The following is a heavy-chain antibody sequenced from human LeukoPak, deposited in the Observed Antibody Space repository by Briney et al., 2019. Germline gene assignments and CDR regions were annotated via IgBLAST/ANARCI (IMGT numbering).Heavy chain of an antibody. CDR2: IKQDGSEK. Sequence: GGPLRLSCAASGFTFSSYWMSWVRQAPGKGLEWVANIKQDGSEKYYVDSVKGRFTISRDNAKNSLYLQMNSLRAEDTAVYYCARTAIAAAAFYNWFDSWGQGTLVTVSS. D-gene: IGHD6-13*01. V-gene: IGHV3-7*01. CDR1: GFTFSSYW. J-gene: IGHJ5*01. CDR3: ARTAIAAAAFYNWFDS.